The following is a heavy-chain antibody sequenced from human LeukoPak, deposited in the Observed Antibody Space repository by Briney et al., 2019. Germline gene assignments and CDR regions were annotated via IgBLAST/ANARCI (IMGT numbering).Heavy chain of an antibody. D-gene: IGHD2-2*02. CDR1: GYSFTSYW. V-gene: IGHV5-51*01. J-gene: IGHJ3*02. CDR2: IYPGDSDT. Sequence: GESLKISCKGSGYSFTSYWIGWVRPMPGKGLEWMGIIYPGDSDTRYSPSFQGQVTISADKSISTAYLQWSSLKASDTAMYYCASLHCSSTSCYSHLGAFDIWGQGTMVTVSS. CDR3: ASLHCSSTSCYSHLGAFDI.